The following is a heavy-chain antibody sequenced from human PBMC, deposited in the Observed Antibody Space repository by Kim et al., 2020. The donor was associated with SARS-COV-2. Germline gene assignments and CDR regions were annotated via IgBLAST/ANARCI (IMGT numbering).Heavy chain of an antibody. CDR2: ISENGGAT. CDR1: GINFKRYA. CDR3: AVGFCGGASCWYLRY. Sequence: GGSLRLSCVVSGINFKRYAIAWVRQAPGKGPEWVSTISENGGATYYADSVKGRFAISRDNNKRMAYLQMNSVRGEDTAIHYCAVGFCGGASCWYLRYWGQGTLVTVSS. V-gene: IGHV3-23*01. J-gene: IGHJ4*02. D-gene: IGHD2-15*01.